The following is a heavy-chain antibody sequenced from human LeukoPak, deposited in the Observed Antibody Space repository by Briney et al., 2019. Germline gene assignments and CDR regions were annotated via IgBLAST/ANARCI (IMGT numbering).Heavy chain of an antibody. Sequence: GGSLRLSCEASGFTFSIYEVNWVRQAPGKGLEWVSAISGSGGSTYYADSVKGRFTISRDNSKNTLYLQMNSLRAEDTAVYYCAKDKGPLWFGEQDPWGQGTLVTVSS. V-gene: IGHV3-23*01. J-gene: IGHJ5*02. D-gene: IGHD3-10*01. CDR3: AKDKGPLWFGEQDP. CDR2: ISGSGGST. CDR1: GFTFSIYE.